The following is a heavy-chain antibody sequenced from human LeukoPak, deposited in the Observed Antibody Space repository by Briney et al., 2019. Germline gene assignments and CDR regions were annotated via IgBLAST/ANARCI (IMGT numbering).Heavy chain of an antibody. CDR3: ARLPINLVRGVYGLDI. CDR1: GASISSFY. J-gene: IGHJ3*02. D-gene: IGHD3-10*01. CDR2: IYYTGTT. V-gene: IGHV4-59*08. Sequence: SEALSLTCTVSGASISSFYWSWIRQPPGKGLEWIAYIYYTGTTNYNPSLKSRVTVSLDTSKSQLSLKLSSVTAADTAVYFCARLPINLVRGVYGLDIWGQGTMVTVSS.